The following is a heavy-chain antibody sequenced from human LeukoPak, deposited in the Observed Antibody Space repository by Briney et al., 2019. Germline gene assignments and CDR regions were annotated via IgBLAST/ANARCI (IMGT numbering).Heavy chain of an antibody. CDR1: GGSVSSSNW. Sequence: PSETLSLTCAVSGGSVSSSNWWSWVRQPPGKGLEWIGEGSDVGGTKYNPSLKSRVTISADTSKNQFSLKLSSVTAADTAVYYCAQNGQSGFSFDPWGQGTLVTVSS. D-gene: IGHD2-8*01. CDR3: AQNGQSGFSFDP. CDR2: GSDVGGT. V-gene: IGHV4-4*02. J-gene: IGHJ5*02.